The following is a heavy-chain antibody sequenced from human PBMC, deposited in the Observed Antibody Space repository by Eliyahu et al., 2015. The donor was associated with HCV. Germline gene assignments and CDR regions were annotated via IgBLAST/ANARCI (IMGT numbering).Heavy chain of an antibody. Sequence: QVQLQESGPGLVKPSETLSLTCTVSGGSITTYYWSWIRQPPGKGLEWIGYIHSSGSTNYNPSLKGRVTLSIDTSKNQFSLNLTSVTAADTAMYYCASGGGGIAVTGTGGWFDPWGQGTLVTVFS. D-gene: IGHD6-19*01. J-gene: IGHJ5*02. CDR2: IHSSGST. CDR3: ASGGGGIAVTGTGGWFDP. CDR1: GGSITTYY. V-gene: IGHV4-59*01.